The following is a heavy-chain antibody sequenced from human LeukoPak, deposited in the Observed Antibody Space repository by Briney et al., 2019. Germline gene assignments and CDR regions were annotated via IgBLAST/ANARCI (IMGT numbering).Heavy chain of an antibody. CDR1: GYTFTGYY. J-gene: IGHJ4*02. CDR3: ARFTAAAGHD. D-gene: IGHD6-13*01. Sequence: SVKVSCKASGYTFTGYYMHWVRQAPGQGLEWMGWINPNSGGTNYAQKFQGRVTMTWDTSISTAYMELSRLTSGDTAVYYCARFTAAAGHDWGQGTQVTVSS. V-gene: IGHV1-2*02. CDR2: INPNSGGT.